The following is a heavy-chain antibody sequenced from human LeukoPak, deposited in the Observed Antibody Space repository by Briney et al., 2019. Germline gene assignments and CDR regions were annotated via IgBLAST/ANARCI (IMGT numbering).Heavy chain of an antibody. D-gene: IGHD6-19*01. J-gene: IGHJ4*02. CDR1: GGSFSGYY. V-gene: IGHV4-34*01. Sequence: SETLSLTCAVYGGSFSGYYWSWIRQPPGKGLEWIGEINHSGSTNYNPSLKSRVTISVDTSKNQFSLKLSSVTAADTAVYYCARPYSSGWSGGFDYWGQGTLVTVSS. CDR3: ARPYSSGWSGGFDY. CDR2: INHSGST.